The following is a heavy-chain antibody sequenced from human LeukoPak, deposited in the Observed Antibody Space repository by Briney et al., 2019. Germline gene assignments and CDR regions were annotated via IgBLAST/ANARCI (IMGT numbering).Heavy chain of an antibody. CDR1: RYTFTDYY. CDR3: AASRGQITWTGLGA. CDR2: INPIFGTA. Sequence: SVKVSCKASRYTFTDYYMHWVRQAPGQGLEWMGWINPIFGTANYAQKFQGRVTITTDESTSTAYMELSSLRSEDTAVYYCAASRGQITWTGLGAWGQGTLITVSS. J-gene: IGHJ5*02. V-gene: IGHV1-69*05. D-gene: IGHD3/OR15-3a*01.